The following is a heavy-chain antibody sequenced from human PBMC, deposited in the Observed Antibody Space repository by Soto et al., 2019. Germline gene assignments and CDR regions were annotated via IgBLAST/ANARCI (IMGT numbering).Heavy chain of an antibody. D-gene: IGHD2-15*01. CDR2: IYPGDSDT. CDR1: GYTFTEYW. J-gene: IGHJ4*02. V-gene: IGHV5-51*01. CDR3: ARPPYCTGGSCYFDI. Sequence: RGESLKISCKASGYTFTEYWIGWVRQMPGKGLEWMGIIYPGDSDTRYSPSFQGQVTMSADKSISTAYLQWNSLKASDTAIYYCARPPYCTGGSCYFDIWGQGTLVTVSS.